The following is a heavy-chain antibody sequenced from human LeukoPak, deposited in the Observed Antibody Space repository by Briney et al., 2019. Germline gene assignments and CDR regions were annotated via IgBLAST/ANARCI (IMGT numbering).Heavy chain of an antibody. CDR1: GLTFSSYA. V-gene: IGHV3-23*01. CDR2: ITDSGGDT. D-gene: IGHD6-6*01. CDR3: AKGSSSSRPYYFDY. Sequence: GGPLTLSCAASGLTFSSYAMSWVRHAPGKGLEWISAITDSGGDTYHADSVKGRFTISRDNSKNTLYLQMDSLRVEDTAVYYCAKGSSSSRPYYFDYWGQGTLVTVSS. J-gene: IGHJ4*02.